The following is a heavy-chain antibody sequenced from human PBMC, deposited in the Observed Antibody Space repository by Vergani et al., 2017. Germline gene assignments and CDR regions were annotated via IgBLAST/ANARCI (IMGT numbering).Heavy chain of an antibody. CDR1: GYSFTSYW. CDR2: IDPSDSYT. CDR3: ARQGDDYGDYWDY. D-gene: IGHD4-17*01. J-gene: IGHJ4*02. V-gene: IGHV5-10-1*01. Sequence: EVQLVQSGAEVKKPGESLRIFCKGSGYSFTSYWIIWVRQMPGKGLEWMGRIDPSDSYTNYSPSFQGHVTISADKSISTAYLQWSSPKASDTAMYYCARQGDDYGDYWDYWGQGTLVTVSS.